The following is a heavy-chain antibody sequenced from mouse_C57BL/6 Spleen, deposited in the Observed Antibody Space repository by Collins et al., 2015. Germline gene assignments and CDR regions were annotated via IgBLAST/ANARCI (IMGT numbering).Heavy chain of an antibody. CDR1: GYTFTSYD. V-gene: IGHV1-85*01. Sequence: KASGYTFTSYDINWVKQRPGQGLEWIGWIYPGDGSTNYNEKFKGKATLTVDTSSSTAYMELNSLTSEDSAVYFCARAQYWSYFDYWGQGTTLTVSS. CDR2: IYPGDGST. J-gene: IGHJ2*01. CDR3: ARAQYWSYFDY.